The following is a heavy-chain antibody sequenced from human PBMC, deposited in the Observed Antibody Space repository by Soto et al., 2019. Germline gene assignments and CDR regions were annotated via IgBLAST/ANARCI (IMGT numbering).Heavy chain of an antibody. Sequence: PGGSLRLSCAASGFTFSISGMHWVRQAPGKGLEWLAVIWYDGSHKYYADSVKGRFTISRDNSKNTLYLQIDSLRAEDTAVYFCARVKNCNSTSCHLFYYYGMDVWGQGTTVTVSS. V-gene: IGHV3-33*01. CDR2: IWYDGSHK. J-gene: IGHJ6*02. D-gene: IGHD2-2*01. CDR1: GFTFSISG. CDR3: ARVKNCNSTSCHLFYYYGMDV.